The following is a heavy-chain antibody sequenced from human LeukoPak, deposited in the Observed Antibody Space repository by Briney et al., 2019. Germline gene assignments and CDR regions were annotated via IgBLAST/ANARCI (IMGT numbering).Heavy chain of an antibody. V-gene: IGHV4-39*07. Sequence: SETLSLTCTVSGGSISSSSSYWGWIRQPPGKGLEWIGSLYYSGSAFYNPSLKSRVTISADTSKNQFSLKLSSVTAADTAVYYCARVGTYGSGSYLSWLDYWGQGTLVTVSS. CDR1: GGSISSSSSY. CDR2: LYYSGSA. D-gene: IGHD3-10*01. CDR3: ARVGTYGSGSYLSWLDY. J-gene: IGHJ4*02.